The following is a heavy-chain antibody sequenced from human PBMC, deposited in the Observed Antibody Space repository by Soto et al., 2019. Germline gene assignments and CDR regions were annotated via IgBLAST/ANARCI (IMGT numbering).Heavy chain of an antibody. D-gene: IGHD1-20*01. V-gene: IGHV4-30-4*01. Sequence: SETLSLTCTVSGGSISSGDYYWSWIRQPPGKGLEWIGYIYYTGSTYYNPSLKSRVTISVDTSKNQFSLKLSSVTAADTTVYYCARYTDWIDPWGQGILVTVSS. CDR1: GGSISSGDYY. CDR3: ARYTDWIDP. CDR2: IYYTGST. J-gene: IGHJ5*02.